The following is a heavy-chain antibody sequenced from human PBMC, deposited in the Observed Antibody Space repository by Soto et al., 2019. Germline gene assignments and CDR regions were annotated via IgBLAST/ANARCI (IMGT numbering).Heavy chain of an antibody. CDR1: GFTFSSYA. Sequence: PGGSLRLFCAASGFTFSSYAMHWVRQAPGKGLEWVAVISYDGSNKYYADSVKGRFTISRDNSKNTLYLQMNSLRAEDTAVYYCARDPHLIVGATAPFDYWGQGTLVTVSS. CDR3: ARDPHLIVGATAPFDY. CDR2: ISYDGSNK. J-gene: IGHJ4*02. D-gene: IGHD1-26*01. V-gene: IGHV3-30-3*01.